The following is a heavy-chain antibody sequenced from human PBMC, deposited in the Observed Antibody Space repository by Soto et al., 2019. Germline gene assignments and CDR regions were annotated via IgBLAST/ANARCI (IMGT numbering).Heavy chain of an antibody. V-gene: IGHV3-23*01. Sequence: GGSLRLSCAASGFTFSSYAMSWVRQAPGKGLEWVSGISGSGGSTYYADSVKGRFTISRDNSKNTLYLQMNSLRAEDTAVYYCAHKQNYDSSDYWGQGTLVTVSS. J-gene: IGHJ4*02. CDR2: ISGSGGST. D-gene: IGHD3-22*01. CDR1: GFTFSSYA. CDR3: AHKQNYDSSDY.